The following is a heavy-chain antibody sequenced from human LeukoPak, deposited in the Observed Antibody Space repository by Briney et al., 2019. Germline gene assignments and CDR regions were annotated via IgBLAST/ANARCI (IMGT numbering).Heavy chain of an antibody. CDR2: IYSAGTT. V-gene: IGHV3-66*01. D-gene: IGHD2-8*01. J-gene: IGHJ4*02. CDR1: GFTVGSNY. CDR3: VRGGVWYFSAD. Sequence: GGSLTLSCAPSGFTVGSNYMSWVRQAPGKGLEWVSIIYSAGTTYYADSVKGRFTISRDTSKNTLYLQMNSLRAEDTALYYCVRGGVWYFSADWGERTLVTVSS.